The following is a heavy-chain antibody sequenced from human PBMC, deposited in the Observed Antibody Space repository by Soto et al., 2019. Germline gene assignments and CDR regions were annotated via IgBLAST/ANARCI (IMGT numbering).Heavy chain of an antibody. CDR3: ARQSGGIAED. CDR1: GFTFSSYE. D-gene: IGHD6-13*01. J-gene: IGHJ4*02. Sequence: EVQLVESGGGLVQPGGSLRLSCAASGFTFSSYEMNWVRQAPGKGLEGVSYISSSGTTIHYADSVRGRFTISRDNAKNSMYLQMNSLRAEDTAVYYCARQSGGIAEDWGQGTLVTVSS. CDR2: ISSSGTTI. V-gene: IGHV3-48*03.